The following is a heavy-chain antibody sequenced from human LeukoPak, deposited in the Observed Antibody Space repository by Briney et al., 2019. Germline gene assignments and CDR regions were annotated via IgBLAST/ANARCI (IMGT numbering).Heavy chain of an antibody. J-gene: IGHJ5*02. D-gene: IGHD2-2*01. CDR1: GGSISSNNW. CDR3: AREDPDCSSTSCYENWFDP. V-gene: IGHV4-4*02. CDR2: IYHSGST. Sequence: SETLSLTCAVSGGSISSNNWWSWVRQPPGNGLEWIGEIYHSGSTNYNPSLKSRVTISVDKSKNQFFLKLSSVTAADTAVYYCAREDPDCSSTSCYENWFDPWGQGTLVTVSS.